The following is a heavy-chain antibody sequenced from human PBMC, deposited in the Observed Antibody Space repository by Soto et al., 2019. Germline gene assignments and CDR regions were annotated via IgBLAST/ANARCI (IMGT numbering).Heavy chain of an antibody. D-gene: IGHD3-10*01. CDR1: GFTLSSYS. CDR3: VRDPTVRLYLLSGYFDL. J-gene: IGHJ2*01. CDR2: ISSSSSTI. Sequence: PGGSLRLSCAASGFTLSSYSMNWVRQAPGKGLEWVSYISSSSSTINYADSVKGRFTISRDNAKNSLHLQMNSLRDEDTAVYYCVRDPTVRLYLLSGYFDLWGRGTLVTVSS. V-gene: IGHV3-48*02.